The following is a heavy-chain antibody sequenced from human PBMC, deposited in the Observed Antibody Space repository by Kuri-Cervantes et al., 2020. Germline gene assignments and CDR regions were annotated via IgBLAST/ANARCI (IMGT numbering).Heavy chain of an antibody. V-gene: IGHV3-48*01. CDR1: GFTFSSYS. Sequence: GESLKISCAASGFTFSSYSMNWVRQAPGKGLEWVSYISSSSSSIYYADSVKGRFTISRDNSKNTLYLQMNSLRAEDTAVYYCAKVVPESNWYFDLWGRGTLVTVSS. CDR2: ISSSSSSI. D-gene: IGHD1-14*01. CDR3: AKVVPESNWYFDL. J-gene: IGHJ2*01.